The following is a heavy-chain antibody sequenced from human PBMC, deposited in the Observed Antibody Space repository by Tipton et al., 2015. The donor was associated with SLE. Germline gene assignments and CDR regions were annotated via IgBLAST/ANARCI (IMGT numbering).Heavy chain of an antibody. CDR3: ARGLRADSTSHFGH. CDR2: VFYTGET. D-gene: IGHD6-13*01. Sequence: GLVKPSETLSLTCTVSGGSIFSHYWSWIRQTPERGLEWIGYVFYTGETYYAPSLKNRVTISADTSRSQVSLNLRSVTAADTAVYYCARGLRADSTSHFGHWGPGTLVTVSS. CDR1: GGSIFSHY. V-gene: IGHV4-59*11. J-gene: IGHJ4*02.